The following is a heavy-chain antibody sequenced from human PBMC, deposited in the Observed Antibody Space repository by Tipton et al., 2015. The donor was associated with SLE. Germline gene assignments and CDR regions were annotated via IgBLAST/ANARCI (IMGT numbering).Heavy chain of an antibody. J-gene: IGHJ2*01. D-gene: IGHD4-17*01. CDR2: IYTRGST. CDR1: GGSITSYY. Sequence: TLSLTCSVSGGSITSYYWTWIRQPPGRGLEWIGYIYTRGSTEYNPSLKSRVTISVDTSKNQVSLRLNSVTAADTAVYFCARDRPDYGDLNWYFDLWGRGTLVTVS. V-gene: IGHV4-4*08. CDR3: ARDRPDYGDLNWYFDL.